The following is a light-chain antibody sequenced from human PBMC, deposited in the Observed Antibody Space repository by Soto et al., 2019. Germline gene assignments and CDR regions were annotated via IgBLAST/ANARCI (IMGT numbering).Light chain of an antibody. V-gene: IGKV1-5*03. CDR2: KAS. J-gene: IGKJ1*01. CDR1: QSISNW. CDR3: QHYDGYPWT. Sequence: DIQMTQSASTLSASVGDRVTITCRASQSISNWLAWYQQKPGKAPKLLIYKASSLESGVPSRFSGSGSGTDFTLTISSLQPADFATYYCQHYDGYPWTFGQGTKVEIK.